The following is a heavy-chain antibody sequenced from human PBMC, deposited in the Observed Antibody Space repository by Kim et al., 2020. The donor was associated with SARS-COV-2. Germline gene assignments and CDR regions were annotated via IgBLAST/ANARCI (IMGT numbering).Heavy chain of an antibody. V-gene: IGHV3-7*03. J-gene: IGHJ4*02. Sequence: EGSETDDVDSVKGRFTISRDNAKNSVVLQMSSLRAEDTAVYYCATTASGSYWGQGTLVTVSS. D-gene: IGHD2-21*02. CDR2: EGSET. CDR3: ATTASGSY.